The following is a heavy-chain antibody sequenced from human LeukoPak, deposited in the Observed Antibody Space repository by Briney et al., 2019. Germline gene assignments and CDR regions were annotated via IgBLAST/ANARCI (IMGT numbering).Heavy chain of an antibody. J-gene: IGHJ6*02. Sequence: GGSLRLSCAASGFTFSDYYMSWVRQAPGKGLEWASYISSSGSTIYYADSVKGRFTISRDNAKISLYLQMSSLRAEDTAVYYCARDYYDSTRAFYYGMDVWGQGTTVTVSS. CDR3: ARDYYDSTRAFYYGMDV. CDR1: GFTFSDYY. D-gene: IGHD3-22*01. V-gene: IGHV3-11*01. CDR2: ISSSGSTI.